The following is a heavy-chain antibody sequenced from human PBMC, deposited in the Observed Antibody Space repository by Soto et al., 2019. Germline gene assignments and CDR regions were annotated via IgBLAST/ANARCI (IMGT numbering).Heavy chain of an antibody. V-gene: IGHV3-30-3*01. CDR3: ARGTAAYYFDY. CDR1: GFTFSSYA. Sequence: VQLLESGGGLVQPGGSLRLSCAASGFTFSSYAMHWVRQAPGKGLEWVAVISYDGSNKYYADSVKGRFIISRDNSKNTLYLQMNSLRAEDTAVYYCARGTAAYYFDYWGQGTLVTVSS. CDR2: ISYDGSNK. D-gene: IGHD4-17*01. J-gene: IGHJ4*02.